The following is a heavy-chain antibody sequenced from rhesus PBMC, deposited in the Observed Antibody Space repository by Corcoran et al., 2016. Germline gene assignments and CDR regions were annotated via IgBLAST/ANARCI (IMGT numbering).Heavy chain of an antibody. CDR1: GFTFGDYG. CDR2: ISSASSYI. CDR3: TRGAYWYFDI. V-gene: IGHV3-183*01. J-gene: IGHJ2*01. Sequence: EVQLVESGGGLVQPVGSLRLSCAASGFTFGDYGIHWVRPAPGKGLEGVSSISSASSYIYYADSVKGRFTIARDNAKNSLSLQMSSRRAEDTAVYYCTRGAYWYFDIWGPGTPITISS.